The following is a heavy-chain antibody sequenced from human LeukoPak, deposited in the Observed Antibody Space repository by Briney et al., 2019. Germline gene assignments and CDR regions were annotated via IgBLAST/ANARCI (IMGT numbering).Heavy chain of an antibody. CDR3: ASGGTYYYDSSGYYHDAFDI. J-gene: IGHJ3*02. Sequence: SETLSLTCTVSGGSISSYYWSWIRQPPGKGLEWIGYIYSSGSTNYNPSLESRVTISVDTSKNQFSLKLSSVTAADTAVYYCASGGTYYYDSSGYYHDAFDIWGQGTMVTDSS. CDR2: IYSSGST. D-gene: IGHD3-22*01. CDR1: GGSISSYY. V-gene: IGHV4-59*01.